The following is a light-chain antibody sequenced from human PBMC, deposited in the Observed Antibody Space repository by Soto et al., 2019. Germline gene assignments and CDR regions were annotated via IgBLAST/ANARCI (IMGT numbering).Light chain of an antibody. J-gene: IGKJ5*01. Sequence: EIVLTQSPATLSLSPGEKVTLSCRASQSVSSYLAWYQQKPGQAPRLLIYDASNRATGIPARFSGSGSGTDFTLTISSLEPEDSAVYYCQQRSNWPPITLGQGTRLEIK. CDR3: QQRSNWPPIT. CDR2: DAS. V-gene: IGKV3-11*01. CDR1: QSVSSY.